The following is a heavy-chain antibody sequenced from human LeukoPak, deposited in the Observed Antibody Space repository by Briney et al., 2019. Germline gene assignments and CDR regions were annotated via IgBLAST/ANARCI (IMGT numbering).Heavy chain of an antibody. D-gene: IGHD6-13*01. J-gene: IGHJ4*02. CDR2: INHSGGT. CDR1: GGSFSGYY. V-gene: IGHV4-34*01. Sequence: SETLSLTCAVYGGSFSGYYWSWIRQPPGKGLEWIGEINHSGGTNYNPSLKSRVTISVDTSKNQFSLKLSSVTAADTAVYYCARVSAAAGNDYWGQGTLVTVSS. CDR3: ARVSAAAGNDY.